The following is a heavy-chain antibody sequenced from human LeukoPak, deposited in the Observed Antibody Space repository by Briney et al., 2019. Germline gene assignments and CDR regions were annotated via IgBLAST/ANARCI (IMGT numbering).Heavy chain of an antibody. CDR1: GYTFPSYD. V-gene: IGHV1-8*03. D-gene: IGHD4-17*01. CDR2: MNHNSGNT. CDR3: ARGNRRSVTTISAWDWYYYYMDV. J-gene: IGHJ6*03. Sequence: ASVKVSCKASGYTFPSYDINWVRQATGQGLEAMGGMNHNSGNTGYAQKFQGRVTITRNTSISTAYMELSSLRSEDTAVYYCARGNRRSVTTISAWDWYYYYMDVWGKGTTVTVSS.